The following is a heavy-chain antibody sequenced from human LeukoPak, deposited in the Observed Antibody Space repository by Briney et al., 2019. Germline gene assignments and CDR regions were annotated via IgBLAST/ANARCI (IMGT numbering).Heavy chain of an antibody. CDR2: ISGSGGST. CDR3: AKEVIEWYGITGTTDY. V-gene: IGHV3-23*01. D-gene: IGHD1-7*01. Sequence: GGSLRLSCAASGFTFSSYAMSWVRQAPGKGLEWVSAISGSGGSTYYADSVKGRFTISRDNSENTLYPQMNSLRAEDTAVYYCAKEVIEWYGITGTTDYWGQGTLVTVSS. CDR1: GFTFSSYA. J-gene: IGHJ4*02.